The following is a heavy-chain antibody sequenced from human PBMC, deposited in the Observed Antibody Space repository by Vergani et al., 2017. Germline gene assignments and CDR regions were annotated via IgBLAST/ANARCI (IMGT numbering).Heavy chain of an antibody. D-gene: IGHD3-22*01. CDR1: GGSISGYS. CDR3: ARVLNSGYYLFDY. Sequence: QVQLQESGPGLVRPSETLSLTRTVSGGSISGYSWSWIRQPPGKGLEWVGYIYHSGSTNYNPSLKSRVTISVDTSKNQFSLKLSSVTAADTAVYYCARVLNSGYYLFDYWGQGTLVTVSS. V-gene: IGHV4-59*13. CDR2: IYHSGST. J-gene: IGHJ4*02.